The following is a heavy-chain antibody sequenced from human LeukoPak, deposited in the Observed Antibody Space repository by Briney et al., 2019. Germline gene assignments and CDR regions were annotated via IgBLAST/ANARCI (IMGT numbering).Heavy chain of an antibody. J-gene: IGHJ3*02. Sequence: GASVKVSCKASGYTFTSYYMHWVRQAPGQGLEWMGIINPSGGSTSYAQKFQGRVTMTRDTSTSTVYMELSSLRSEDTAVYYCARVGYSNSSSWGAFDIWGQGTMATVSS. CDR3: ARVGYSNSSSWGAFDI. CDR1: GYTFTSYY. CDR2: INPSGGST. D-gene: IGHD6-6*01. V-gene: IGHV1-46*01.